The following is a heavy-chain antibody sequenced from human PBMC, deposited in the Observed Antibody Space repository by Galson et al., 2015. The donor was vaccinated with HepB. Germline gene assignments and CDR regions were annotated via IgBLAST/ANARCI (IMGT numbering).Heavy chain of an antibody. Sequence: SVKVSCKASGDSFNNYAVNWLRQAPGQGLEWMGGIIPVFDTPIYAQGFQDRVTITADKSTSTAYVDLSSLRSEDTAVYYCARGPLYYYDIRGNFDYWGQGTLVTVSS. CDR1: GDSFNNYA. CDR2: IIPVFDTP. D-gene: IGHD3-22*01. CDR3: ARGPLYYYDIRGNFDY. J-gene: IGHJ4*02. V-gene: IGHV1-69*06.